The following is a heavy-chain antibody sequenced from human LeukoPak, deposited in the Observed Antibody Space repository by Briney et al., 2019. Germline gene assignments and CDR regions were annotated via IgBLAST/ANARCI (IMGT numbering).Heavy chain of an antibody. CDR2: IKSKTDGGTT. J-gene: IGHJ4*02. CDR1: GFTFDKAW. D-gene: IGHD5-18*01. Sequence: GGSLRLSCAASGFTFDKAWMNWGRQAPGKGLEWVGRIKSKTDGGTTDYAAPVKGRFTISRDDSKNTLYLQMNSLKTEDTAVYYCTREGCSYGSIDYWGQGTLVTVSS. CDR3: TREGCSYGSIDY. V-gene: IGHV3-15*01.